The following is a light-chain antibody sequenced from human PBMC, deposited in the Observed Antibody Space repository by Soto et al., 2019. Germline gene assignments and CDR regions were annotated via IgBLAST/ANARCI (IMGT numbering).Light chain of an antibody. CDR1: SSDVGGYNY. Sequence: QSALTQPRSVSGSPGQSVTISCTGTSSDVGGYNYVSWYQQYSGKAPKLMIYDVSERPSGVPDRFSGSKSDNTASLTISGLQAEDEADYYCCSYAGTYTLFGGGTKVTVL. CDR2: DVS. V-gene: IGLV2-11*01. CDR3: CSYAGTYTL. J-gene: IGLJ2*01.